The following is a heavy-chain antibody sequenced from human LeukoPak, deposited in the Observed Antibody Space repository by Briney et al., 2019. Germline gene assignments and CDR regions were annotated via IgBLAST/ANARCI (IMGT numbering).Heavy chain of an antibody. CDR1: GGSISSYY. D-gene: IGHD2-21*02. J-gene: IGHJ4*02. V-gene: IGHV4-4*07. CDR3: ARTYCGGDCYYFDY. CDR2: IYTSGST. Sequence: SETLSHTCTVSGGSISSYYWSWIRQPAGKGLEWIGRIYTSGSTNYNPSLKSRVTMSVDTSKNQFSLKLSSVTAADTAVYYCARTYCGGDCYYFDYWGQGTLVTVSS.